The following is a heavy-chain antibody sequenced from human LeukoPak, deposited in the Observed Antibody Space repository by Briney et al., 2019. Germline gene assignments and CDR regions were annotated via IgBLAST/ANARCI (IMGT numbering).Heavy chain of an antibody. CDR1: GFTFSSHA. V-gene: IGHV3-20*04. CDR2: INWNGGST. D-gene: IGHD2-15*01. Sequence: PGGSLRLSCAASGFTFSSHAMSWVRQAPGKGLEWVSGINWNGGSTGYADSVKGRFTISRDNAKNSLYLQMNSLRAEDTAIYYCARESYCSGGSCYSGRAFDIWGQGTMVTVSS. CDR3: ARESYCSGGSCYSGRAFDI. J-gene: IGHJ3*02.